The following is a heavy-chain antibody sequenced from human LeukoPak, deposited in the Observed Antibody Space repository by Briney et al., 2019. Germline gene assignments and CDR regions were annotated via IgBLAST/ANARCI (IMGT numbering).Heavy chain of an antibody. J-gene: IGHJ3*02. CDR1: GFTFSSYW. CDR2: INSDGSST. CDR3: ARAVVVVAGRGAFDI. D-gene: IGHD2-21*01. V-gene: IGHV3-74*01. Sequence: GGSLRLSCAAPGFTFSSYWMHWVRQAPGKGLGWVSRINSDGSSTSYADSVKGRFTISRDNAKNTLYLQMNSLRAEDTAVYYCARAVVVVAGRGAFDIWGQGTMVTVSS.